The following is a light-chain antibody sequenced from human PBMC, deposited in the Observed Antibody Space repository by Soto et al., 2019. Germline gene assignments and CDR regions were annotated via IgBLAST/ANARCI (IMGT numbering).Light chain of an antibody. CDR3: QQYNNWPPRYT. J-gene: IGKJ2*01. CDR2: AAS. CDR1: QSVDNS. V-gene: IGKV3-15*01. Sequence: EIVMTQSPATLSVSPGERATLSCRASQSVDNSLAWYQQKPGQPPRLLMYAASTRATGIPARFSGSGSGTECTLTISSLQPEDFAVYYCQQYNNWPPRYTFGPGTKLEIK.